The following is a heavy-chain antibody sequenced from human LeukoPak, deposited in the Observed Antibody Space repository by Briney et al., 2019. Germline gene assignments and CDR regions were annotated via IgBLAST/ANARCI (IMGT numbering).Heavy chain of an antibody. CDR3: ARDLIEGATNF. J-gene: IGHJ4*02. D-gene: IGHD1-26*01. Sequence: GASVKVSCKTSGFSFTFYYMHWMRQAPGQGREWMGWINANTGDTRYAPKFQGRVTMTRDVSITTAYMELSGLRSDDTAIYYCARDLIEGATNFWGQGTLVTVSS. CDR1: GFSFTFYY. CDR2: INANTGDT. V-gene: IGHV1-2*02.